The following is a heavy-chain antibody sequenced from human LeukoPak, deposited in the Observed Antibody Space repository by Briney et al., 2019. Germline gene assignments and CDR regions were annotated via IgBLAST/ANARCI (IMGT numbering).Heavy chain of an antibody. J-gene: IGHJ4*02. D-gene: IGHD2-2*01. CDR1: GGSISSSNW. CDR2: IFHSGST. CDR3: ARVGVLCSSTSCYFDY. Sequence: SGTLSLTCAVSGGSISSSNWWSWVRQLPGKGLERIGEIFHSGSTNYNPSLKSRVTMSVDKSNNQFSLKLSSVTAADTAVYYCARVGVLCSSTSCYFDYWGQGTLVTVSS. V-gene: IGHV4-4*02.